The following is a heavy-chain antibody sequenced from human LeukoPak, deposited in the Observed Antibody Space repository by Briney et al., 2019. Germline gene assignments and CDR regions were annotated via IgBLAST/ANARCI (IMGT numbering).Heavy chain of an antibody. J-gene: IGHJ4*02. V-gene: IGHV3-7*01. D-gene: IGHD1-26*01. CDR3: ARDTVGSLDY. Sequence: GGSLRLSCAASGFTFSNSWMAWVRQAPGKGLGWVANIKQDGSTRHYADSLKGRFTISRDNPENSLYLQMNSLRADDTAVYYCARDTVGSLDYWGQGILVTVAS. CDR1: GFTFSNSW. CDR2: IKQDGSTR.